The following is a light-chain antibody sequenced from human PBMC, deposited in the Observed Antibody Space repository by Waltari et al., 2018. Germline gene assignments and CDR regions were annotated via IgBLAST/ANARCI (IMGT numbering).Light chain of an antibody. CDR1: QSVGRT. CDR3: QHYVRLPVT. J-gene: IGKJ1*01. Sequence: PAERAILSCRASQSVGRTLSWYQQKPVQAPRLLIYGASNRATGIPDRFSGSGSGTDFSLTISRLEPEEFSVYYCQHYVRLPVTFGQGTRV. V-gene: IGKV3-20*01. CDR2: GAS.